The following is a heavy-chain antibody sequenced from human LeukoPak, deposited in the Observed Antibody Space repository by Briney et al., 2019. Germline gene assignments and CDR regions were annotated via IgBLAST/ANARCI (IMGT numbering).Heavy chain of an antibody. D-gene: IGHD3-22*01. J-gene: IGHJ4*02. CDR2: IYYSGST. CDR1: GGSIGSSSYY. CDR3: ARQTDSSGYYCFDY. Sequence: PSETLSLTCTVSGGSIGSSSYYWGWIRQPPGKGLEWIGSIYYSGSTYYNPSLKSRVTISVDTSKNQFSLKLSSVTAADTAVYYCARQTDSSGYYCFDYWGQGTLVTVSS. V-gene: IGHV4-39*01.